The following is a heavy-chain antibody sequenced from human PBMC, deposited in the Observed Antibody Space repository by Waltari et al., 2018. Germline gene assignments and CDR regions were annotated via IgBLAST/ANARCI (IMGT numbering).Heavy chain of an antibody. V-gene: IGHV3-66*02. CDR3: ARNPRYDSPD. J-gene: IGHJ4*02. D-gene: IGHD3-22*01. Sequence: EVQLVESGGGLVQPGGSLRLSCAASGFTFSSYAMSWVRQAPGKGLEWVSLIYSGGYTQYADSVKGRFTISRDNSKNTLYLQMNSLRVEDTAVYYCARNPRYDSPDWGQGTLVTVSS. CDR2: IYSGGYT. CDR1: GFTFSSYA.